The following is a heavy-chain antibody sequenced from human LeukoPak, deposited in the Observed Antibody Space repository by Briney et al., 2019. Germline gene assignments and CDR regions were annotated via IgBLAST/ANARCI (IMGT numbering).Heavy chain of an antibody. V-gene: IGHV3-30-3*01. Sequence: GGSLRLSCAASGFTFSSYAKHWVRHAPGKGLEWVAVISYDGSNKYYADSVKGRFTISRDNSKNTLYLQMNSLRAEDTAVYYCARAVGAAAGFGMDVWGQGTTVTVSS. CDR1: GFTFSSYA. D-gene: IGHD6-13*01. CDR2: ISYDGSNK. CDR3: ARAVGAAAGFGMDV. J-gene: IGHJ6*02.